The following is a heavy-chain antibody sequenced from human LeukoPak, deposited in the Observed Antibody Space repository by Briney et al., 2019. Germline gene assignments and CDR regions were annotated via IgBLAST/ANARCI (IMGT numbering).Heavy chain of an antibody. CDR2: ISYDGSNK. J-gene: IGHJ4*02. V-gene: IGHV3-30*18. CDR1: GFTFSSYG. D-gene: IGHD1-26*01. Sequence: GGSLRLSCAASGFTFSSYGMHWVRQAPGKGLEWVAVISYDGSNKYYADSVKGRFTISRDNSKNTLYLQMNSLRAEDTAVYYCAKDPKGAQWELNYFDYWGQGTLVTVSS. CDR3: AKDPKGAQWELNYFDY.